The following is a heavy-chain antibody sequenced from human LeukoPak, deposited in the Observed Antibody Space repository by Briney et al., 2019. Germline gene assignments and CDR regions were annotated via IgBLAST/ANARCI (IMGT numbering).Heavy chain of an antibody. CDR1: GLTVTNTY. V-gene: IGHV3-53*01. CDR3: ASGSGSYRTPYYYMDV. J-gene: IGHJ6*03. D-gene: IGHD3-10*01. Sequence: PGGSLRLSCAASGLTVTNTYMASVRQAPGKGLERVSVIYSGGSTYYADSVKGRFTISRDNSKNTLYLQMNSLRAEDTAVYYCASGSGSYRTPYYYMDVWGTGTTVTVSS. CDR2: IYSGGST.